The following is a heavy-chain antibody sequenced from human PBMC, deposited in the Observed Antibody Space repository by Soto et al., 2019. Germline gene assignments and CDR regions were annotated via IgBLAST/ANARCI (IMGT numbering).Heavy chain of an antibody. V-gene: IGHV1-69*02. J-gene: IGHJ3*02. CDR3: ASPYDFWSGSYDAFDI. CDR2: IIPILGIA. CDR1: GGTFSSYT. D-gene: IGHD3-3*01. Sequence: SVKVSCKASGGTFSSYTISWVRQAPGQGLEWMGRIIPILGIANYAQKFQGRVTITADKSTSTAYMELSSLRSEDTAVYYCASPYDFWSGSYDAFDIWGQGTMVTVSS.